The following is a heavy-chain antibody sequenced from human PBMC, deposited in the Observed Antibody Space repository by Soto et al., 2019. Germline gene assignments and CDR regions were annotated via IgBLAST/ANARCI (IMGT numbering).Heavy chain of an antibody. V-gene: IGHV4-39*01. D-gene: IGHD1-26*01. CDR1: GGSISSSSYY. Sequence: SETLSLTCTVSGGSISSSSYYWGWIRQPPGKGLEWIGSIYYSGSTYYNPSLKSRVTISVDTSKNQFSLKLSSVTAAEPAVYYCARPTWESRAGVYYYYMDVWGKGTTVTVSS. CDR3: ARPTWESRAGVYYYYMDV. CDR2: IYYSGST. J-gene: IGHJ6*03.